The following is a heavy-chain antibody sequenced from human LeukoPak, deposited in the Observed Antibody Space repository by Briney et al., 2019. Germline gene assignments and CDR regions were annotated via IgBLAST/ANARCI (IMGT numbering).Heavy chain of an antibody. CDR2: IYHSRST. CDR3: ARGGYDILTGPMDWFDP. V-gene: IGHV4-38-2*01. CDR1: GYSISSGYY. D-gene: IGHD3-9*01. J-gene: IGHJ5*02. Sequence: PSETLSLTCAVSGYSISSGYYWGWIRQPPGKGLEWIGSIYHSRSTYYNPSLKSRVTISVDTSKNQFSLKLSSVTAADTAVYYCARGGYDILTGPMDWFDPWGQGTLVTVSS.